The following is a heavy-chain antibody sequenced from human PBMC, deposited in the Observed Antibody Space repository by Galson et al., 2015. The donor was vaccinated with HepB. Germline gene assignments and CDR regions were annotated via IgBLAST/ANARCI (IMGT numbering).Heavy chain of an antibody. CDR2: ISSSSSYI. J-gene: IGHJ3*02. CDR3: ARDGYYDSSGYYRDDAFDI. Sequence: SLRLSCAASGFSFSSFTMNWVRQAPGKGLEWVSSISSSSSYIYYADSVKGRFSISRDNAKNSLYLQMNSLRAEDTAVYYCARDGYYDSSGYYRDDAFDIWGQGTMVTVSS. V-gene: IGHV3-21*01. CDR1: GFSFSSFT. D-gene: IGHD3-22*01.